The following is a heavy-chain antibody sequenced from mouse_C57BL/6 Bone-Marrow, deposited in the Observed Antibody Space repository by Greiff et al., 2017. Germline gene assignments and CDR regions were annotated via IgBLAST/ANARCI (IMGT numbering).Heavy chain of an antibody. CDR3: AGRDGSYYFGY. J-gene: IGHJ2*01. CDR1: GFTFSSYG. V-gene: IGHV5-6*01. CDR2: ISSGGSYT. D-gene: IGHD3-3*01. Sequence: EVHLVESGGDLVKPGGSLKLSCAASGFTFSSYGMSWVRQTPDKRLEWVATISSGGSYTYYPDSVKGRFTISRDNAKNTLYLQMSSLKSEDTAMDYCAGRDGSYYFGYWGQGTTLTVTS.